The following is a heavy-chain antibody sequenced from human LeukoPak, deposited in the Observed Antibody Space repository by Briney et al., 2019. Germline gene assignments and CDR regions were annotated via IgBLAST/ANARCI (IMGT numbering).Heavy chain of an antibody. J-gene: IGHJ4*02. Sequence: GGSLRLSCAASGFTFSSYSMNWVRQAPGKGLEWVSYISSSSSTIYYADSVKGRFTISRDNAKNSLYPQMNSLRAEDTAVYYCARDLGAIFGLFDYWGQGTLVTVSS. V-gene: IGHV3-48*04. CDR3: ARDLGAIFGLFDY. CDR2: ISSSSSTI. D-gene: IGHD3/OR15-3a*01. CDR1: GFTFSSYS.